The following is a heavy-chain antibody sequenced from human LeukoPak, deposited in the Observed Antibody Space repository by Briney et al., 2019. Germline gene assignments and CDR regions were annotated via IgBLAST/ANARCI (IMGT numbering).Heavy chain of an antibody. J-gene: IGHJ4*02. V-gene: IGHV3-21*01. CDR1: GFTFSSYS. D-gene: IGHD1-26*01. CDR2: ISSSSSYI. CDR3: ARGLIVGEVFDY. Sequence: GGSLRLSCAASGFTFSSYSMNWVRQAPGKGLEWVSSISSSSSYIYSADSVKGRFTISRDNAKNSLYLQMNSLRAEDTAVYYCARGLIVGEVFDYWGQGTLVTVSS.